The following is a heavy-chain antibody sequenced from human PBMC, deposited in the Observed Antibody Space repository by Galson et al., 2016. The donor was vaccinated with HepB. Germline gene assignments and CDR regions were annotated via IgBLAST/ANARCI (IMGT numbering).Heavy chain of an antibody. CDR2: ISSSGST. CDR3: VRGGGSGAALREYYSEF. D-gene: IGHD3-10*01. CDR1: GFIFSNYA. Sequence: SLRLSCAASGFIFSNYAMTWVRQAPGKGLEWVSSISSSGSTYYADSVKGSITISRENSKNTLYLQMSSLRAEDTAVYHCVRGGGSGAALREYYSEFWGQGALVTVSS. J-gene: IGHJ4*02. V-gene: IGHV3-23*01.